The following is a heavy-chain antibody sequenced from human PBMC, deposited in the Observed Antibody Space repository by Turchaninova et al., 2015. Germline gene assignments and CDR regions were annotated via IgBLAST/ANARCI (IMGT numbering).Heavy chain of an antibody. CDR3: AKIAAAGPFDY. Sequence: QVQLQQGGAGRLKPSEPMSLPCAVYGGSFSGYYWRWIRQPPGKGLEGIGEINHSGSTNYNPSLKSRVTISVDTSKNQFSLKLSSVTAADTAVYYCAKIAAAGPFDYWGQGTLVTVSS. CDR2: INHSGST. D-gene: IGHD6-13*01. V-gene: IGHV4-34*01. J-gene: IGHJ4*02. CDR1: GGSFSGYY.